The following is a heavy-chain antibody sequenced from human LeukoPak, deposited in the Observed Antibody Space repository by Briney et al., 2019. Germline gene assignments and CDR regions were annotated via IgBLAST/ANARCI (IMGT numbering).Heavy chain of an antibody. D-gene: IGHD4-17*01. CDR2: IYHSGST. CDR3: AGVGPTVTPNDY. CDR1: GYSISSGYY. V-gene: IGHV4-38-2*01. Sequence: SETLSLACAVSGYSISSGYYWGWVRQPPGKGLEWIGSIYHSGSTYYNPSLRSRVTISLDTSKNQFSLKLSSVTAADTAVYFCAGVGPTVTPNDYWGQGTLITVSS. J-gene: IGHJ4*02.